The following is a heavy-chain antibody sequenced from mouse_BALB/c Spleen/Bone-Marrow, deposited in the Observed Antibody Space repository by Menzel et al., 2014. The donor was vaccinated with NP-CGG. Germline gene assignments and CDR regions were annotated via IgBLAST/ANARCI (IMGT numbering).Heavy chain of an antibody. D-gene: IGHD3-1*01. J-gene: IGHJ4*01. CDR3: ARNSGAMDY. Sequence: VMLVESGAELVRPGSSVKISCKASGYAFXSYWMNWVKQRPGQGLEWIGQIYPGDGDTNYNGKFKGKATLTADKSSSTAYMQLSSLTSEDSAVYFCARNSGAMDYWGQGTSVTVSS. CDR1: GYAFXSYW. V-gene: IGHV1-80*01. CDR2: IYPGDGDT.